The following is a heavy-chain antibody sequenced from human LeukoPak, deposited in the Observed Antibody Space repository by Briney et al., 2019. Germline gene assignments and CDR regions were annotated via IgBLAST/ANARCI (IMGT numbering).Heavy chain of an antibody. D-gene: IGHD3-22*01. CDR2: IIPIFGTA. CDR3: AREFRLDYYDSSGYYSDYFDY. V-gene: IGHV1-69*05. Sequence: VASVEVSCKASGGTFSSYAISWVRQAPGQGLEWMGGIIPIFGTANYAQKFQGRVTITTDESTSTAYMELSGLRSEDTAVYYCAREFRLDYYDSSGYYSDYFDYWGQGTLDTVCS. J-gene: IGHJ4*02. CDR1: GGTFSSYA.